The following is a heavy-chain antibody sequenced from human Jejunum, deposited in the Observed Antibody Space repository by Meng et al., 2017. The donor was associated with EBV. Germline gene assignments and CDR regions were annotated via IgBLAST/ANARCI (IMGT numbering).Heavy chain of an antibody. CDR2: IGGSGGAT. D-gene: IGHD1/OR15-1a*01. CDR1: GLTFSSSA. Sequence: EMHRGVVGGGFVQPGGSLVLSGPASGLTFSSSAMSWVRQAPGKGLEWVSSIGGSGGATYYADSVKGRFTISRDNSKSTLYLQMNSLRAEDTAVYYCAKLTRAWGQGTLVTVSS. CDR3: AKLTRA. V-gene: IGHV3-23*04. J-gene: IGHJ5*02.